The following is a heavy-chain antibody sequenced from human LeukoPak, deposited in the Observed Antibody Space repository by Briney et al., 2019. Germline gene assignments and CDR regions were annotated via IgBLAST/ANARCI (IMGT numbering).Heavy chain of an antibody. CDR2: VLDIATT. J-gene: IGHJ4*02. Sequence: SETLSLTCSVSGGSLSSYYWSWIRQPPGKGLEWIGYVLDIATTNYNPSLRSRVTVSEDTSRNQFSLTLSSVTAADTAVYYCARSPPRYTSGYYSPYFDYWGQGILVTVSS. CDR1: GGSLSSYY. D-gene: IGHD3-22*01. V-gene: IGHV4-59*01. CDR3: ARSPPRYTSGYYSPYFDY.